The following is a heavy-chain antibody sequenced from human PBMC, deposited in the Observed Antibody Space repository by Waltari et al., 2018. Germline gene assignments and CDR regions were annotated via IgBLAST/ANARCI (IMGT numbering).Heavy chain of an antibody. CDR1: GGTFSSYA. D-gene: IGHD5-12*01. V-gene: IGHV1-69*08. Sequence: QVQLVQSGAEVKKPGSSVKVSCKASGGTFSSYAISWVRPAPGQGLEWMGRIIPIFGTANYAQKFQGRVTITADKSTSTAYMELSSLRSEDTAVYYCARERARMATIHGAFDIWGQGTMVTVSS. CDR2: IIPIFGTA. CDR3: ARERARMATIHGAFDI. J-gene: IGHJ3*02.